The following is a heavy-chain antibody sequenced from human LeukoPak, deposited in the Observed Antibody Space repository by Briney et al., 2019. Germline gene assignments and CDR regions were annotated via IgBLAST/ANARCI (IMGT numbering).Heavy chain of an antibody. CDR3: TRSSSWYDY. J-gene: IGHJ4*02. D-gene: IGHD6-13*01. CDR2: ICYSGST. V-gene: IGHV4-59*01. Sequence: SETLSLTCTVSGGSISSYYWSWIRQPPGKGLEWIGHICYSGSTNYNPSLKSRVTISVDTSKNQFSLKLSSVTAADTAVYYCTRSSSWYDYWGQGTLVSVSS. CDR1: GGSISSYY.